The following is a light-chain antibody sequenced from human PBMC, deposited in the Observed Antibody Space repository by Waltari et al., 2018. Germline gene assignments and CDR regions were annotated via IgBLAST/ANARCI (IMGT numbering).Light chain of an antibody. J-gene: IGKJ1*01. Sequence: EIVMTQSTATLSVSPGERATISCRASQSVSSNLAWYQQKPGQAPRLLIYGASTRATGIPARFSGSGSGTEFTLTISSLQSEDFAVYYCQQYNNWPPWTFGQGIKVEIK. CDR1: QSVSSN. CDR2: GAS. CDR3: QQYNNWPPWT. V-gene: IGKV3-15*01.